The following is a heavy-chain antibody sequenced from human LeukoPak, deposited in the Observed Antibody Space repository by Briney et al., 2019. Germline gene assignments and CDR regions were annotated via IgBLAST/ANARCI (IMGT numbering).Heavy chain of an antibody. CDR1: GGSISSSSYY. CDR3: ARGGFFLTLSLPIDY. V-gene: IGHV4-39*01. D-gene: IGHD3-9*01. J-gene: IGHJ4*02. CDR2: IYYSGST. Sequence: PSETPSLTRTVSGGSISSSSYYWGWIRQPPGKGLEWTGSIYYSGSTYYNPSLKSRVTISVDTSKNQFSLKLSSLTAADTAVYYCARGGFFLTLSLPIDYWGQGTLVTVSS.